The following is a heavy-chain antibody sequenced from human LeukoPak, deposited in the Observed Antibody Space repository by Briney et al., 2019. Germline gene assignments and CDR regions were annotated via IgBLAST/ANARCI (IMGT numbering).Heavy chain of an antibody. V-gene: IGHV4-61*02. Sequence: SQTLSLTCTVSGGSISGAYIYWIWIRQSAGKGLEWIGRIYNSGSTSYNPSLESRVTISIDTSKNQFSLELSSVTAADTAVYYCTREGNPGGNNYGHCPDYWGQGTLVTVSS. CDR2: IYNSGST. J-gene: IGHJ4*02. D-gene: IGHD5-18*01. CDR1: GGSISGAYIY. CDR3: TREGNPGGNNYGHCPDY.